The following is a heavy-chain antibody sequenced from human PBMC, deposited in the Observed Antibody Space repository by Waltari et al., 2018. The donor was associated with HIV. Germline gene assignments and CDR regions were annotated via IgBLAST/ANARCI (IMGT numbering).Heavy chain of an antibody. CDR3: ARELRAGGHYYYGMDV. J-gene: IGHJ6*02. CDR2: INPNSGCT. D-gene: IGHD2-8*02. CDR1: GYTFTGYY. V-gene: IGHV1-2*02. Sequence: QVQLVQSGAEVKKPGASVKVSCKASGYTFTGYYMHWVRQAPGQGLEWMGWINPNSGCTNYAQKFQGRVTMTRYTSISTAYMELSRLRSDDTAVYYCARELRAGGHYYYGMDVWGQGTTVTVSS.